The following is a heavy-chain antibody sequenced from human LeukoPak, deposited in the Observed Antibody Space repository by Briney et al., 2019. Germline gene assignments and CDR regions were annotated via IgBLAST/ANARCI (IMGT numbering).Heavy chain of an antibody. CDR3: AKEPSYDTSGYYSYFDS. J-gene: IGHJ4*02. CDR1: GFTFSSYS. D-gene: IGHD3-22*01. V-gene: IGHV3-21*04. Sequence: GGSLRLSCAASGFTFSSYSMNWVRQAPGKGLEWVSSISSSSSYIYYADSVKGRFTISRDNSKNTLYLQMNTLRAEDTALYYCAKEPSYDTSGYYSYFDSWGQGILVTVSS. CDR2: ISSSSSYI.